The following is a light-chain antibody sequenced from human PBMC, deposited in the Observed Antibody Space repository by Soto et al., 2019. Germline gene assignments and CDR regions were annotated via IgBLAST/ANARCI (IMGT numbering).Light chain of an antibody. J-gene: IGLJ1*01. Sequence: LTQSSSASASLGSSVKLTCTLSSGHSSYIIAWHQQQPGKAPRYLMKLEGSGSYNKGSGVPDRFSGSSSGADRYLTISNLQSEDEADYYCETWDSNTRVFGTGTKVTVL. V-gene: IGLV4-60*03. CDR1: SGHSSYI. CDR2: LEGSGSY. CDR3: ETWDSNTRV.